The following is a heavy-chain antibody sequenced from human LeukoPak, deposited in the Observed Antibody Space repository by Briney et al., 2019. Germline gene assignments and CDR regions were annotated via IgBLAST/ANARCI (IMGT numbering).Heavy chain of an antibody. CDR2: IYPGDSDT. D-gene: IGHD6-13*01. CDR1: GYSFTSYW. CDR3: GRRGIAAAGSFDY. V-gene: IGHV5-51*01. J-gene: IGHJ4*02. Sequence: GESLKSSGKRFGYSFTSYWIGWGRQLPGKGLEWMGIIYPGDSDTRYSTSFRGQVTISGDQSISPASLQWSIWDVSAPARYYVGRRGIAAAGSFDYWGQGTLVTVSS.